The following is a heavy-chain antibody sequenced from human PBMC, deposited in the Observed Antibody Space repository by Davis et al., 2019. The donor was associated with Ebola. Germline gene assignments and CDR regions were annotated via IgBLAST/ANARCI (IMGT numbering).Heavy chain of an antibody. J-gene: IGHJ5*02. CDR3: AKDGSGWSLNWFDP. Sequence: GGSLRLSCAASGFTFSSYWMSWVRQAPGKGLEWVSGISWNSGSIGYADSVKGRFTISRDNAKNSLYLQMNSLRAEDTALYYCAKDGSGWSLNWFDPWGQGTLVTVSS. CDR1: GFTFSSYW. CDR2: ISWNSGSI. D-gene: IGHD6-19*01. V-gene: IGHV3-9*01.